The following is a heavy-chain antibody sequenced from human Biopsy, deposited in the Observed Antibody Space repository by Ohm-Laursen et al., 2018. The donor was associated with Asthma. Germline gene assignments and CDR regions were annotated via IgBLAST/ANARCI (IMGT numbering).Heavy chain of an antibody. CDR2: ISYTGSA. CDR3: AGFCSGGNCPDH. V-gene: IGHV4-39*07. Sequence: ETLSLTCTVSGGSMSSSSYYWGWIRQPPGKGLEWMGSISYTGSAYHNPSLKSRVTISVDTSKKQISLRLSSVIAADTAVYYCAGFCSGGNCPDHWGQGTLVTVPS. D-gene: IGHD2-15*01. J-gene: IGHJ4*02. CDR1: GGSMSSSSYY.